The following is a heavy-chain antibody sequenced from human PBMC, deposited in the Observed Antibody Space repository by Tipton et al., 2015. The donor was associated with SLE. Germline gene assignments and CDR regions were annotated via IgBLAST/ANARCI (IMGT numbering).Heavy chain of an antibody. J-gene: IGHJ6*03. CDR2: INHSGST. CDR3: ARVVPAAIPSRGPIGRNYAYYYYMDV. CDR1: GGSFSGYY. V-gene: IGHV4-34*01. D-gene: IGHD2-2*02. Sequence: TLSLTCAVYGGSFSGYYWSWIRQPPGKGLEWIGEINHSGSTNYNPSLKSRVTISVDTSKNQFSLKLSSVTAADTAVYYCARVVPAAIPSRGPIGRNYAYYYYMDVWGKGTTVTVSS.